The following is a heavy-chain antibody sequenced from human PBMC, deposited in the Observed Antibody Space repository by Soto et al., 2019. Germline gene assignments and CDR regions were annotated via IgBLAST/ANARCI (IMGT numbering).Heavy chain of an antibody. CDR3: AKKTPGRYPFDY. V-gene: IGHV3-23*01. J-gene: IGHJ4*02. CDR1: GFTFSNYV. CDR2: ITGGVDIT. D-gene: IGHD3-16*02. Sequence: GGSLRLSCAASGFTFSNYVMAWVRQAPGKGLEWVSGITGGVDITDYADSVKGRFTISRDNSKNTLFLQMNSLRAEDTAVFYCAKKTPGRYPFDYWGQGTLVTVSS.